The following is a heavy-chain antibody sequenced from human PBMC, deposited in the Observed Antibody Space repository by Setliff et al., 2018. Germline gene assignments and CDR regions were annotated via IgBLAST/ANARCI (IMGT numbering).Heavy chain of an antibody. CDR3: ARGGTYRYFDY. CDR2: VYYSGAA. V-gene: IGHV4-59*01. J-gene: IGHJ4*02. CDR1: GDSISAAS. Sequence: SETLSLTCNVSGDSISAASIMAWIRQPPGKGLEFIGYVYYSGAAKYDPSLKSRVTMSVDTSKTQFSLKLNSMTTADTAVYYCARGGTYRYFDYWCQGTLVTVSS.